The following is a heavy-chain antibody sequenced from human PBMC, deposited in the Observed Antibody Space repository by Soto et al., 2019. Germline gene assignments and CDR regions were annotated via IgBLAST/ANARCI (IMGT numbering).Heavy chain of an antibody. Sequence: EVQLVESGGGLVKPGGSLRLSCAASGFTFSNAWMSWVRQAPGKGLEWVGRIKSKTDGGTTDYAAPVKGRFTISSDDSKNTLYLQMNSLKTEDTAVYYCTTLLHDFWSGYYIPLDYWGQGTLVTVSS. D-gene: IGHD3-3*01. V-gene: IGHV3-15*01. J-gene: IGHJ4*02. CDR1: GFTFSNAW. CDR2: IKSKTDGGTT. CDR3: TTLLHDFWSGYYIPLDY.